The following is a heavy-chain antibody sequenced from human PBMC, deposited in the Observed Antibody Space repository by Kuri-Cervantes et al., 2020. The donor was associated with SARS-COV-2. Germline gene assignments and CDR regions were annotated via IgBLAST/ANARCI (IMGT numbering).Heavy chain of an antibody. CDR1: GGSISSYY. J-gene: IGHJ4*02. D-gene: IGHD2-2*02. V-gene: IGHV4-4*07. Sequence: SETLSLTCTVSGGSISSYYWSWIRQPAGKGLEWIGRIYTSGSTNYNPSLKSRVTISVDTSKNQFSLKLSSVTAADTAVYYCARGGGGYCSSTSCYSYWGQGTPVTVSS. CDR3: ARGGGGYCSSTSCYSY. CDR2: IYTSGST.